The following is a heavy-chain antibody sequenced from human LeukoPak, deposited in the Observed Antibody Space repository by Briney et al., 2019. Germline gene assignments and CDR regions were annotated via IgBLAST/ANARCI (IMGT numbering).Heavy chain of an antibody. V-gene: IGHV3-30*04. Sequence: GTSLRLSCAASGFTFSSYSIHWVRQAPGKGLEWVAVISFDGTDAFYADSVKGRFTISRDNAKNSLYLQMNSLRAEDTAVYYCARRRDSGSLQHFDYWGQGTLVTVSS. CDR2: ISFDGTDA. J-gene: IGHJ4*02. CDR1: GFTFSSYS. D-gene: IGHD1-26*01. CDR3: ARRRDSGSLQHFDY.